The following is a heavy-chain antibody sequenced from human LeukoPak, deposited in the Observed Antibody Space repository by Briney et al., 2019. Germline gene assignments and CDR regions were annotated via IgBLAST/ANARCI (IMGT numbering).Heavy chain of an antibody. D-gene: IGHD2-2*01. CDR3: ARVFQNSLSAACSGPTCPEYYLDF. V-gene: IGHV1-24*01. CDR2: FDPEDGET. Sequence: ASVKVSCKVSGYTLTELSMHWVRQAPGKGLEWMGGFDPEDGETIYAQKFQGRVTMTRNTAINTAYMELNNLTSDDTAVYYCARVFQNSLSAACSGPTCPEYYLDFWGQGTLVTVSS. J-gene: IGHJ4*02. CDR1: GYTLTELS.